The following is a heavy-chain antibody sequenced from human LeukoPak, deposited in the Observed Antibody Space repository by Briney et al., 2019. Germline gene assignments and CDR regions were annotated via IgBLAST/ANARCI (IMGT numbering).Heavy chain of an antibody. CDR2: IKQDGSEE. CDR3: ARTSDTAMVTDFDY. V-gene: IGHV3-7*01. CDR1: GFTFSNYA. D-gene: IGHD5-18*01. J-gene: IGHJ4*02. Sequence: GGSLRLSCAASGFTFSNYAMSWVRQAPGKGLEWVASIKQDGSEENYVVSVKGRFTISRDNAKNSLYLQMNSLRAEDTAVYYCARTSDTAMVTDFDYWGQGTLVTVSS.